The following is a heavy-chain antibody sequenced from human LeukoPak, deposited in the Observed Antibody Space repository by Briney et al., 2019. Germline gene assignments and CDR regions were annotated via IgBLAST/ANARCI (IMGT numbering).Heavy chain of an antibody. D-gene: IGHD3-22*01. Sequence: GGSLRLSSAASGFTSTSHWMSWVRQAPGKGLEWVANIKPDGSEKYYVDSVKGRFTISRDNAKNSLYLQMNSLRAEDTAVYYCARDRYYDSSGYHYWGQGTLVTVSS. V-gene: IGHV3-7*01. J-gene: IGHJ4*02. CDR1: GFTSTSHW. CDR2: IKPDGSEK. CDR3: ARDRYYDSSGYHY.